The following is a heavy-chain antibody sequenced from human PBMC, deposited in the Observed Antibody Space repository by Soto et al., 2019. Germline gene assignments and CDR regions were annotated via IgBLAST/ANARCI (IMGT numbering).Heavy chain of an antibody. Sequence: ASVKVSCKASGYTFTGYYMHWVRQAPGQGLEWMGWINPNSGGTNYAQKFQGWVTMTRDTSISTAYMELSRLRSDDTAVYYCARGYDTVVVPAALELKDWGQGTLVTVSS. CDR1: GYTFTGYY. D-gene: IGHD2-2*01. CDR2: INPNSGGT. CDR3: ARGYDTVVVPAALELKD. J-gene: IGHJ4*02. V-gene: IGHV1-2*04.